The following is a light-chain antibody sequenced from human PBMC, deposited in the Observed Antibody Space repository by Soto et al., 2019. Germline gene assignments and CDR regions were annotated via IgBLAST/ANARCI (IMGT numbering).Light chain of an antibody. CDR3: QSYDSSLSGNVV. Sequence: QSVLTQPPSVSGAPGQRVTISCTGSSSNIGAGYDVHWYQQLPGPAPKLLIYGNSNRPSGVPDRFSGSKSGTSASLAITGLHADDEADYYCQSYDSSLSGNVVFGGGTKLTVL. CDR2: GNS. V-gene: IGLV1-40*01. CDR1: SSNIGAGYD. J-gene: IGLJ2*01.